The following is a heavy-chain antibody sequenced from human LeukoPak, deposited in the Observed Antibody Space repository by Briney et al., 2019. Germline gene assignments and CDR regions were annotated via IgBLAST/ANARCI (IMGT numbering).Heavy chain of an antibody. CDR3: AREAYRSPAVFDY. D-gene: IGHD6-13*01. J-gene: IGHJ4*02. Sequence: SETLSLTCAVYGGSFSGYYWSWIRQPPGKGLEWIGEINHSGSTNYNPSLKSRVTISVDTSKNQFSLKLSSVTAADTAVYYCAREAYRSPAVFDYWGQGTLVTVSS. CDR1: GGSFSGYY. V-gene: IGHV4-34*01. CDR2: INHSGST.